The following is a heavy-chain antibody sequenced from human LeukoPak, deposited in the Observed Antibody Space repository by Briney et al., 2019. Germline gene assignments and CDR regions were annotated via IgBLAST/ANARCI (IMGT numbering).Heavy chain of an antibody. D-gene: IGHD2-2*01. CDR3: ARVAVPAAIPPYYYYGMDV. CDR2: ISYDGSNK. J-gene: IGHJ6*02. CDR1: GFTFSSYA. V-gene: IGHV3-30-3*01. Sequence: PGRSLRLSCAASGFTFSSYAMHWVRQAPGKGLEWVAVISYDGSNKYYADSVKGRFTISRDNAKNSLYLQMNSLRAEDTAVYFCARVAVPAAIPPYYYYGMDVWGQGTTVAVSS.